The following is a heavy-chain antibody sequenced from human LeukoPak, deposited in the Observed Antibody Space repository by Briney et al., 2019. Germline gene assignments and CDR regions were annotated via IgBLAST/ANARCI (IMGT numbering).Heavy chain of an antibody. CDR3: ARGVSYVDY. CDR2: ISNTGSYI. J-gene: IGHJ4*02. Sequence: GGSLRLSCAASGFTFSSYSMSWVRQAPGKGLEWVSYISNTGSYINYADSVKGRFTFSGDNAKNSTYLQMNSLRAEDTAVYYCARGVSYVDYWGQGILVTVSS. CDR1: GFTFSSYS. V-gene: IGHV3-21*05. D-gene: IGHD2-8*01.